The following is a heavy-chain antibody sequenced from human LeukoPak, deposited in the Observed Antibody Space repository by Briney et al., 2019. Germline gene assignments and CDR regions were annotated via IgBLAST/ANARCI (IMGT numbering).Heavy chain of an antibody. CDR3: ARVAGLDSSGYYLDYYYYYMDV. CDR1: GGTFRSYA. Sequence: GASVKVSCRASGGTFRSYAISWVRQAPGQGLEWMGGIIPIFGTTNYAQKFQGRVTITADESTSTAYMELSSLRSEDTAVYYCARVAGLDSSGYYLDYYYYYMDVWGKGTTVTISS. J-gene: IGHJ6*03. CDR2: IIPIFGTT. V-gene: IGHV1-69*13. D-gene: IGHD3-22*01.